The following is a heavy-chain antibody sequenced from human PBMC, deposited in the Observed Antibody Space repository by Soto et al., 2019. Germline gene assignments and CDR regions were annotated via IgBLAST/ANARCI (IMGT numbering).Heavy chain of an antibody. CDR1: GFTFNTYW. V-gene: IGHV3-74*01. Sequence: PGGSLRLSCAVSGFTFNTYWMHRVRQAPGKGLVWVSRISSDGSDTTYADSVKGRFTISRDNAWKTLYLQMNSLRDEDTSVYYCAREGGPCSGGTCYSVYYFGMDLWGQGTTVTVSS. J-gene: IGHJ6*02. CDR2: ISSDGSDT. D-gene: IGHD2-15*01. CDR3: AREGGPCSGGTCYSVYYFGMDL.